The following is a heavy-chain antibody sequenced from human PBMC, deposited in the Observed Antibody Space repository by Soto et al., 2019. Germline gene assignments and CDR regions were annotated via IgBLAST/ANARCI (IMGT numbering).Heavy chain of an antibody. D-gene: IGHD2-15*01. J-gene: IGHJ4*02. CDR1: GFTFSSYG. V-gene: IGHV3-33*01. Sequence: GGSLRLSCAASGFTFSSYGMHWVRQAPGKGLEWVAVIWYDGSNKYYADSVKGRFTISRDNSKNTLYLQMNSLRAEDTAVYYCARAYGSGGSCYPGRESDYWGQGTLVTVSS. CDR2: IWYDGSNK. CDR3: ARAYGSGGSCYPGRESDY.